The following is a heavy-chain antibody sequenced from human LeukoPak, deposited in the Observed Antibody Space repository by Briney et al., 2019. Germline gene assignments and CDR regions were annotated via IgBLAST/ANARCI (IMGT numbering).Heavy chain of an antibody. CDR2: ISGNGGDT. CDR3: ARSNFVVHRAFDI. J-gene: IGHJ3*02. Sequence: GGSLRLSCAASGFTFSSYSMSWVRQAPGKGLEWVSVISGNGGDTFYADSVKGRFTISRDNSKHTLYLQMNSLRVEDTALYYCARSNFVVHRAFDIWGQGTVVTVSS. CDR1: GFTFSSYS. V-gene: IGHV3-23*01. D-gene: IGHD3-10*01.